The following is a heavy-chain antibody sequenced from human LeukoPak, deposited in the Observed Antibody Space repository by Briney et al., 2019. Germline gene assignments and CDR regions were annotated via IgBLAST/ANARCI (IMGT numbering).Heavy chain of an antibody. CDR2: ISSSSSYI. Sequence: GGSLRLSCEASGFTFSSYTMNWVRQAPGKGLEWVSSISSSSSYIYYADSVKGRFTISRDNAKNSLCLQMNSLRAKDTAVYYCTKGGGDSCCEWGQGTLVTVSS. J-gene: IGHJ4*02. V-gene: IGHV3-21*01. CDR1: GFTFSSYT. CDR3: TKGGGDSCCE. D-gene: IGHD2-15*01.